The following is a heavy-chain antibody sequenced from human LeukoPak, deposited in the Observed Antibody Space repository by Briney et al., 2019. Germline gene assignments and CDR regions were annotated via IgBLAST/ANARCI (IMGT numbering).Heavy chain of an antibody. Sequence: SETLSLTCSVSGGSISGYYWSWIRQPPGQGLEWIGYMYETGHTMYNSSLKSRATMSLNTSKNHFSLRLTFVTAADTAVYYCARHPFATPFDYWGPGTLVTVSS. CDR1: GGSISGYY. CDR2: MYETGHT. D-gene: IGHD2-15*01. CDR3: ARHPFATPFDY. J-gene: IGHJ4*02. V-gene: IGHV4-59*08.